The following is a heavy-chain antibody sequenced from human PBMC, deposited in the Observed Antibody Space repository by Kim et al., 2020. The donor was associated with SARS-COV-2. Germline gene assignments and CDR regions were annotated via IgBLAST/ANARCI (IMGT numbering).Heavy chain of an antibody. V-gene: IGHV1-8*01. CDR1: GYTFTSYD. Sequence: ASVKVSCKASGYTFTSYDINWVRQATGQGLEWMGWMNPNSGNTGYAQKFQGRVTMTRNTSISTAYMELSSLRSEDTAVYYCASSSTYYDYVWGSYRWGVSYYYYGMDVWGQGTTVTVSS. D-gene: IGHD3-16*02. CDR2: MNPNSGNT. CDR3: ASSSTYYDYVWGSYRWGVSYYYYGMDV. J-gene: IGHJ6*02.